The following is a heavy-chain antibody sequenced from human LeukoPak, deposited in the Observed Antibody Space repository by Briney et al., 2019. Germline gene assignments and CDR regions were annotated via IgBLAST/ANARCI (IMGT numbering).Heavy chain of an antibody. D-gene: IGHD3-22*01. Sequence: PSETLSLTCTVSGGSISSSSYYWGWIRQPPGKGLEWIGSIYYSGSTYYNPSLKSRVTISVDTSKNQLSLKLSSVTAADTAVYYCARHEYYYDSSGLSGFDYWGQGTLVTVSS. CDR3: ARHEYYYDSSGLSGFDY. CDR2: IYYSGST. J-gene: IGHJ4*02. V-gene: IGHV4-39*01. CDR1: GGSISSSSYY.